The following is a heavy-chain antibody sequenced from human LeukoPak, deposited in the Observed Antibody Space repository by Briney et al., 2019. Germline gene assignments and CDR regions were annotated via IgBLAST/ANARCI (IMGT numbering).Heavy chain of an antibody. CDR1: GFTFDDYA. V-gene: IGHV3-43D*03. Sequence: GGSLRLSCAASGFTFDDYAMHWVRQAPGKGLEWVSVISWDGGSTYYADSVKGRFTISRDNSKNSLYLQMNSLRAEDTALYYCAKDGAGDNSSSAPQFDPWGQGTLVTVSS. CDR2: ISWDGGST. J-gene: IGHJ5*02. D-gene: IGHD6-6*01. CDR3: AKDGAGDNSSSAPQFDP.